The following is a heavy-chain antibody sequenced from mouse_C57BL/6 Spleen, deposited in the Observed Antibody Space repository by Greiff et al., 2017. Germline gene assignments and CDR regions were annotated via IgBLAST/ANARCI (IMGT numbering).Heavy chain of an antibody. CDR1: GYSITSGYY. J-gene: IGHJ3*01. Sequence: ESGPGLVKPSQSLSLTCSVTGYSITSGYYWNWIRQFPGNKLEWMGYISYDGSNNYNPSLKNRISITRDTSKNQFFLKLNSVTTEDTATYYCASWEGAYWGQGTLVTVSA. CDR3: ASWEGAY. D-gene: IGHD4-1*01. V-gene: IGHV3-6*01. CDR2: ISYDGSN.